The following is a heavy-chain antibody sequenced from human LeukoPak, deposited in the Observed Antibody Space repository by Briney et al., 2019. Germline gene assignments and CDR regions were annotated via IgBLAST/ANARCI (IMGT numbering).Heavy chain of an antibody. CDR2: INTNTGNP. J-gene: IGHJ5*02. V-gene: IGHV7-4-1*02. CDR3: ARKSLDYSVEGYWFDP. D-gene: IGHD4-11*01. Sequence: ASVKVSCKASGYTFTSYAMNWVRQAPGQGLEWMGWINTNTGNPTYAQGFTGRFVFSLDTSVSTAYLQISSLKAEDTAVYYCARKSLDYSVEGYWFDPWGQGTLVTVSS. CDR1: GYTFTSYA.